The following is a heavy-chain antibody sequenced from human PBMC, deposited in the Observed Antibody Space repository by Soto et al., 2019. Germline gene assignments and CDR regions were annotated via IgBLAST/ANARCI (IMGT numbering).Heavy chain of an antibody. Sequence: GGSLRLSCAASGFTFSNAWMSWVRQAPGKGLEWVGRIKSKTDGGTTDYAAPVKGRFTISRDDSKNTLYLQMNSLKTEDTAVYYCTTGSTLRYFDWLLFDYWGQGTLVTVSS. CDR1: GFTFSNAW. J-gene: IGHJ4*02. V-gene: IGHV3-15*01. CDR3: TTGSTLRYFDWLLFDY. CDR2: IKSKTDGGTT. D-gene: IGHD3-9*01.